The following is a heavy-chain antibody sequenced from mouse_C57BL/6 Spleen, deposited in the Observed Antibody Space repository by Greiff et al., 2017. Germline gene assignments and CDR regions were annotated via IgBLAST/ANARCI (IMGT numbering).Heavy chain of an antibody. Sequence: QVQLQQPGAELVKPGASVKLSCKASGYTFTSYWMHWVKQRPGQGLEWIGMIHPNSGSNNYNEKFKSKATLTVDKSSSTAYMQLSSLTSEDSAVYYCAREEDYDYLAWFAYWGQGTLVTVSA. CDR3: AREEDYDYLAWFAY. D-gene: IGHD2-4*01. V-gene: IGHV1-64*01. J-gene: IGHJ3*01. CDR2: IHPNSGSN. CDR1: GYTFTSYW.